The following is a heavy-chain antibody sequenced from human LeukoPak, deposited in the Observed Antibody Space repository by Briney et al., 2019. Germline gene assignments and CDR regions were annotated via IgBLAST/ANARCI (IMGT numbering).Heavy chain of an antibody. J-gene: IGHJ3*02. CDR2: ISGSGGDT. Sequence: GGSLILSCAASRFTFSNYAMSWVRQAPAEGLEWVASISGSGGDTYCADSVKGRVTISRENSRNTLYLQLNSLRAEDTAVYYCAKISHSYYTLTVDIWGQGTLVIVSS. V-gene: IGHV3-23*01. D-gene: IGHD1-26*01. CDR1: RFTFSNYA. CDR3: AKISHSYYTLTVDI.